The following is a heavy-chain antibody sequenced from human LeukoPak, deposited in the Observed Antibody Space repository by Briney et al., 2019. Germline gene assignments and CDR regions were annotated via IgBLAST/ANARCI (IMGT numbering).Heavy chain of an antibody. J-gene: IGHJ5*02. V-gene: IGHV4-34*01. CDR1: GGSFSGYY. CDR3: ARRPSGWYVNWFDP. Sequence: SETLSLTCAVYGGSFSGYYWSWIRQPPGKGLEWIGEINHSGSTNYNPSLKSRVTISVDTSKNQFSLKLSSVTAADTAVYYCARRPSGWYVNWFDPWGQGTLVTVSS. CDR2: INHSGST. D-gene: IGHD6-19*01.